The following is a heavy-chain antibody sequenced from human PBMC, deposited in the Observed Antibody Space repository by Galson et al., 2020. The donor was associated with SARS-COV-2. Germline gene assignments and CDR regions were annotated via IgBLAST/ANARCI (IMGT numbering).Heavy chain of an antibody. Sequence: SLKISCAASGLNFSSYAMHWVRQAPGKGLEWVAVISYDGSNKYYADSVKGRFTISRDNSKNTLYLQMNSLRAEDTAVYYCARAGGYRNAFDIWGQGTMVTVSS. J-gene: IGHJ3*02. CDR3: ARAGGYRNAFDI. CDR1: GLNFSSYA. CDR2: ISYDGSNK. V-gene: IGHV3-30*04. D-gene: IGHD5-18*01.